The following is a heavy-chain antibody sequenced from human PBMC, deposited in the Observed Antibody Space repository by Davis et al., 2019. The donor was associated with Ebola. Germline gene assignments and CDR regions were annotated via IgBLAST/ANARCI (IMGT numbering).Heavy chain of an antibody. J-gene: IGHJ4*02. CDR3: AGELRGFDY. D-gene: IGHD4-17*01. V-gene: IGHV3-48*02. CDR1: GFTFSSYS. Sequence: GESLKISCAASGFTFSSYSMNWVRQAPGKGLEWVSYISRSSDTIYYADSVRGRFTISRDTAKNSLYLQMNSLRDEDTAVYYCAGELRGFDYWGQGILVTVSS. CDR2: ISRSSDTI.